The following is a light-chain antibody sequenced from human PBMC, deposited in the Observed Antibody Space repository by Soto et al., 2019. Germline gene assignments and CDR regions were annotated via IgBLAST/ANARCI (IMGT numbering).Light chain of an antibody. CDR3: SSYTSSSPYV. CDR1: SSDVGGYNY. V-gene: IGLV2-14*01. CDR2: DVS. J-gene: IGLJ1*01. Sequence: QSALTQPASVSGSPGQSITISCTGTSSDVGGYNYVSWYQQHPGKAPKLMIYDVSNRPSGVSNRFSGSKSGNTASLTISGLQAEDEADYYCSSYTSSSPYVFRTGTKVPVL.